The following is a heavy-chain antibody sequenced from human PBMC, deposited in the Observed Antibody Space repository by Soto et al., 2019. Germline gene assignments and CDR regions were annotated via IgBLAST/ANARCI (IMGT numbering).Heavy chain of an antibody. Sequence: GGSLRLSCAASGFTFSSYEMNWVRQAPGKGLEWVSYISSSGSTIYYADSVKGRFTISRDNAKNSLYLQMNSLRAEDTAVYYCARDSSYSSSWTFFDYWGQGTLVTVSS. CDR3: ARDSSYSSSWTFFDY. V-gene: IGHV3-48*03. CDR1: GFTFSSYE. D-gene: IGHD6-13*01. J-gene: IGHJ4*02. CDR2: ISSSGSTI.